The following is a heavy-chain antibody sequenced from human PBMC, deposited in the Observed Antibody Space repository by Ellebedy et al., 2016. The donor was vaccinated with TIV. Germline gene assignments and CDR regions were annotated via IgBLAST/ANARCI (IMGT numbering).Heavy chain of an antibody. D-gene: IGHD5-18*01. CDR2: VNRVSTSM. J-gene: IGHJ4*01. Sequence: GESLKISCAVSGFPFSSYNMNWIRQAPGKGLESVSAVNRVSTSMFYADSVKGRFTVSRDNAKNSLYLQVHNLRAEDTAVYYCARDFDTAPMKTIFDYWGHGTLVTVSS. CDR1: GFPFSSYN. V-gene: IGHV3-21*01. CDR3: ARDFDTAPMKTIFDY.